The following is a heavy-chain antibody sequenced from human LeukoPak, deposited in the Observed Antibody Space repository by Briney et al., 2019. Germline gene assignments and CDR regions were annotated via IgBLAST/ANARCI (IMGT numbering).Heavy chain of an antibody. D-gene: IGHD1-26*01. Sequence: ASVKVSCKAFGYTFTSYGITWVRQAPGQGLEWMGWINTYNGDTNYAQKLQGRVTMTTDTSTGTAYMELRSLRADDTAVYYCARHGSYGDYWGQGTLVTVSS. V-gene: IGHV1-18*01. CDR1: GYTFTSYG. CDR2: INTYNGDT. J-gene: IGHJ4*02. CDR3: ARHGSYGDY.